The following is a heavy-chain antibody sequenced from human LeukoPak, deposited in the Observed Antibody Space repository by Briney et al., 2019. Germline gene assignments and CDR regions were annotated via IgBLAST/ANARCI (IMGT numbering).Heavy chain of an antibody. J-gene: IGHJ3*02. V-gene: IGHV3-7*01. D-gene: IGHD5-18*01. Sequence: GGSLRLSCGASGFTFSSYWMSWVRQAPGKGLEWVANIKQDGSEKYYADSVKGRFTISRNNAKNSLYLQMNSLRAEDTAVYYCARGAAANDAFDIWGQGTMVTVSS. CDR3: ARGAAANDAFDI. CDR2: IKQDGSEK. CDR1: GFTFSSYW.